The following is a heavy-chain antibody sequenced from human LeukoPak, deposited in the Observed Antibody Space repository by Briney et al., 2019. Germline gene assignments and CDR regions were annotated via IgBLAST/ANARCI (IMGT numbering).Heavy chain of an antibody. D-gene: IGHD6-13*01. CDR3: ARLSSLMGAFDI. CDR2: INHSGST. Sequence: SETLSLTCAVYGGSFSGYYWSWIRQPPGKGLEWIGEINHSGSTNYNPSLKSRVTISVDTSKNQFPLKLSSVTAADTAVYYCARLSSLMGAFDIWGQGTMVTVSS. J-gene: IGHJ3*02. CDR1: GGSFSGYY. V-gene: IGHV4-34*01.